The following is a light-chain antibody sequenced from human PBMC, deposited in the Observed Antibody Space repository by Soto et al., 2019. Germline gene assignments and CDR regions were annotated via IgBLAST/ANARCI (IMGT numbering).Light chain of an antibody. J-gene: IGKJ5*01. CDR2: AAS. V-gene: IGKV1-39*01. CDR3: QLCYRTPLT. CDR1: QSISSY. Sequence: DIQMTQSPSSLSASVGDRVTITCRASQSISSYLNWYQHKPGKAPTLLIYAASSLPSGVPSRFSGSGSGTDFPLTIRSLQLEDFATYCCQLCYRTPLTFGQGSRLEMK.